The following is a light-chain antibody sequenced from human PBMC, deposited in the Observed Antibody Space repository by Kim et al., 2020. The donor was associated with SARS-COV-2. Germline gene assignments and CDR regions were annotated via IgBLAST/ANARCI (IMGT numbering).Light chain of an antibody. CDR3: QQYVTSPRT. CDR1: QTVISNY. J-gene: IGKJ1*01. CDR2: GAS. V-gene: IGKV3-20*01. Sequence: SPGEPATLSCGASQTVISNYLAWYQQKPGQSPRLLIYGASNRATGIPDRFGGSGSGTDFTLNIRRLEPEDSAVYYCQQYVTSPRTFGQGTKVDIK.